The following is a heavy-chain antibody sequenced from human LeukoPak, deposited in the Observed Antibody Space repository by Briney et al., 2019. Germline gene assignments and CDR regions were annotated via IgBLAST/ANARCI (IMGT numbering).Heavy chain of an antibody. J-gene: IGHJ3*02. Sequence: GESLKISCQASGYTFTDYWIGWVRQMPGKGLEWMGIIYPGDSDTTYSPSFQGQVTISADKSISTAYLQWSSVKASDTAMYYCARRGCGGDGYCDAFDIWGQGTMVTVSS. V-gene: IGHV5-51*01. D-gene: IGHD5-24*01. CDR1: GYTFTDYW. CDR3: ARRGCGGDGYCDAFDI. CDR2: IYPGDSDT.